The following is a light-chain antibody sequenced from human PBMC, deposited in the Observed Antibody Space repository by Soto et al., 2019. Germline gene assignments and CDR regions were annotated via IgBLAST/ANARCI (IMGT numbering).Light chain of an antibody. CDR3: QQYNNWPQT. J-gene: IGKJ1*01. CDR2: DAS. Sequence: EIVLTQSPATLSFSPGERATLSCRASQSINRHLAWYRQKPGQAPRLLIYDASNRATGIPARFSGSGSGTDFTLTISGLQSEDFAVYYCQQYNNWPQTFGQGTKVDIK. V-gene: IGKV3-11*01. CDR1: QSINRH.